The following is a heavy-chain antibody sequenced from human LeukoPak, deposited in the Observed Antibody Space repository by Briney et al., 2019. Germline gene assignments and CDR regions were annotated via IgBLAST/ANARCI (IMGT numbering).Heavy chain of an antibody. CDR3: ARGNVVRGVPHPEFDY. J-gene: IGHJ4*02. CDR1: GYSISSGYY. V-gene: IGHV4-38-2*02. CDR2: IYHSGST. Sequence: PSETLSLTCTVSGYSISSGYYWGWIRQPPGKGLEWIGSIYHSGSTYYNPSLKSRVTISVDTSKNQFSLKLSSVTAADTAVYYCARGNVVRGVPHPEFDYWGQGTLVTVSS. D-gene: IGHD3-10*01.